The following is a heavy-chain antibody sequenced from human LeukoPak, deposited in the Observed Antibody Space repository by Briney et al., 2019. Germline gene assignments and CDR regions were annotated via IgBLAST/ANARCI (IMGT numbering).Heavy chain of an antibody. CDR2: IYHSGRT. Sequence: SETLSLTCAVSGGSVSSNSYYWGWIRQPPGKGLEWIGSIYHSGRTFYNPSPKSRVTISVDTSKNQFSLKLTSVTAADTAVYYCARLYPPATRFDYWGQGTLVTVSS. J-gene: IGHJ4*02. CDR1: GGSVSSNSYY. D-gene: IGHD5-24*01. V-gene: IGHV4-39*07. CDR3: ARLYPPATRFDY.